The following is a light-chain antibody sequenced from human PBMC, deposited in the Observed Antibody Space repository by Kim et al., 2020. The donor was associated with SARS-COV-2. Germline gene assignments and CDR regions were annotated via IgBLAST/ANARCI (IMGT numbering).Light chain of an antibody. CDR3: QAWDSSTVV. J-gene: IGLJ2*01. CDR1: KLGDKY. V-gene: IGLV3-1*01. Sequence: VAPEQTASITCSGDKLGDKYACWYQQKPGQSPVLVIYQDSKRPSGIPERFSGSNSGNTATLTISGTQAMDEADYYCQAWDSSTVVFGGGTQLTVL. CDR2: QDS.